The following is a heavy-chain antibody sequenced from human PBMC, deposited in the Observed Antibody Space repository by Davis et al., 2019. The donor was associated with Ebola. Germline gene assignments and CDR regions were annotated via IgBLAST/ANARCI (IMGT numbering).Heavy chain of an antibody. CDR1: GGSFSGYY. CDR3: ARVFGGWDFDY. D-gene: IGHD6-19*01. CDR2: INHSGST. Sequence: PSETLSLTCAVYGGSFSGYYWSWIRQPPGKGLEWIGEINHSGSTNYNPSLKSRVTISVDTSKNQFSLKLSSVTAADTAVYYCARVFGGWDFDYWGQGTLVTVSS. V-gene: IGHV4-34*01. J-gene: IGHJ4*02.